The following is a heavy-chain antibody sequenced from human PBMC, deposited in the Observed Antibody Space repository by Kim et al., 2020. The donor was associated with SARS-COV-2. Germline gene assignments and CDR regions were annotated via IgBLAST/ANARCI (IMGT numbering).Heavy chain of an antibody. CDR2: ISGSDGGT. Sequence: GGSLRLSCAASGFTFSSYAMNWVRQAPGKGLEWVSSISGSDGGTYYADSVKGRFTISRDNSKNTLSLQMNSLRVEDAALYYCVKDRGIAMAGRFDSWGQGTLVTVSS. V-gene: IGHV3-23*01. D-gene: IGHD6-19*01. J-gene: IGHJ5*01. CDR1: GFTFSSYA. CDR3: VKDRGIAMAGRFDS.